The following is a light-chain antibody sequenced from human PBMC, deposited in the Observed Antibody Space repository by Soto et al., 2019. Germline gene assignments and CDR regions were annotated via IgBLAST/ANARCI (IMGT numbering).Light chain of an antibody. CDR2: AAS. J-gene: IGKJ1*01. V-gene: IGKV3-15*01. Sequence: EIVMTQSPATLSVSPGERATLSCRASESVGKTLAWYQQKPGQAPRLLIYAASTMATGIPARFSGSGSGTEFTLTISSLQSEDFAIYYCQQYNNWPPWTFGQGTKVEVK. CDR3: QQYNNWPPWT. CDR1: ESVGKT.